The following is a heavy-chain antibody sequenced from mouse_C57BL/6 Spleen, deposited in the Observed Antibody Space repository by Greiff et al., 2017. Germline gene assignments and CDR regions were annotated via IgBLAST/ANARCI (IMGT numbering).Heavy chain of an antibody. Sequence: EVQRVESGGGLVKPGGSLKLSCAASGFTFSDYGMHWVRQAPEKGLEWVAYISSGSSTIYYADTVKGRFTISRYSAKNTLFLQMTSLRSEDTAMYYCAREMGLGGYAMDYWGQGTSVTVSS. CDR1: GFTFSDYG. V-gene: IGHV5-17*01. J-gene: IGHJ4*01. CDR2: ISSGSSTI. CDR3: AREMGLGGYAMDY. D-gene: IGHD2-3*01.